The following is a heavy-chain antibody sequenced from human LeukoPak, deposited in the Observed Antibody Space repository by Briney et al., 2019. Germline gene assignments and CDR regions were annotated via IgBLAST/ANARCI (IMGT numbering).Heavy chain of an antibody. CDR2: ISWSSGSI. CDR1: GFIFNNYG. J-gene: IGHJ4*02. CDR3: AKDNRRHYTSGPNPDSLH. D-gene: IGHD6-19*01. Sequence: GGSLRLSCAGSGFIFNNYGMHWVRQPPGKGLEWVSCISWSSGSIDYADSVKGRFTISRDNAKNSLYLQMNSLRVEDTAFYYCAKDNRRHYTSGPNPDSLHWGQGALVTVSS. V-gene: IGHV3-9*01.